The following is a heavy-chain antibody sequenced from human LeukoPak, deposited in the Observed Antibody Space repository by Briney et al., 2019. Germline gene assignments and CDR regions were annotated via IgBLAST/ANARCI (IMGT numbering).Heavy chain of an antibody. CDR3: ARWGGRYPFDY. V-gene: IGHV3-64*01. D-gene: IGHD6-19*01. CDR2: ISSNGGKT. CDR1: GFTFSSYA. Sequence: GGSLRLSCAASGFTFSSYAMSWVRQAPGKGLEWVSAISSNGGKTYYANSVKGRFTISRDNSKNTLYLQMGSLRAEDMAVYYCARWGGRYPFDYWGQGTLVTVSS. J-gene: IGHJ4*02.